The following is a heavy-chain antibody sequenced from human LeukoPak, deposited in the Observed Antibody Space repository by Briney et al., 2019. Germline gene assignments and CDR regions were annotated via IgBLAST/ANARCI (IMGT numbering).Heavy chain of an antibody. CDR2: INSDGSSS. Sequence: GGSLRLSCAASGFTISRYWMHWVRRTPGKGLVWFSRINSDGSSSSYADSVKGRFTISRDNAKNTLYLQMNSLRAEDTAVYYCASDAGYGLFWGQGTLVTVSS. CDR3: ASDAGYGLF. CDR1: GFTISRYW. J-gene: IGHJ4*02. V-gene: IGHV3-74*01. D-gene: IGHD2-15*01.